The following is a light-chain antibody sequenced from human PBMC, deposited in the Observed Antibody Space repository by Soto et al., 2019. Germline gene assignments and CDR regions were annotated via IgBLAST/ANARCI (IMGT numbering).Light chain of an antibody. J-gene: IGKJ4*01. CDR1: QSGNSY. CDR3: QQYDDWLRLT. V-gene: IGKV3D-15*01. Sequence: IVMTQSQPILSLSPWNRATLSCKASQSGNSYLAWYQQKPGQAPRLLIFGASYRATGIPARFSGSGSGTEFNLTISSLQSEDFAVYFCQQYDDWLRLTFGRGTKVDI. CDR2: GAS.